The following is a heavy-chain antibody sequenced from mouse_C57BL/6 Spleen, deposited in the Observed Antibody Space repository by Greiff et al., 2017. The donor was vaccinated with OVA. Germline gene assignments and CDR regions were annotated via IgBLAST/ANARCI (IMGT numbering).Heavy chain of an antibody. CDR1: GYTFTSYW. V-gene: IGHV1-55*01. J-gene: IGHJ3*01. CDR2: IYPGSGST. D-gene: IGHD2-4*01. Sequence: VKLQQPGAELVKPGASVKMSCKASGYTFTSYWITWVKQRPGQGLEWIGDIYPGSGSTNYNEKFKSKATLTVDTSSSTAYMQLSSLTSEDSAVYYCASYDYDVGWFAYWGQGTLVTVSA. CDR3: ASYDYDVGWFAY.